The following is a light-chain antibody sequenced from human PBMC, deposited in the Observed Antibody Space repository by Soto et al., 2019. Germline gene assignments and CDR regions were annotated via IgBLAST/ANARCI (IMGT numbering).Light chain of an antibody. CDR2: GAS. CDR3: QQLSNWPWT. Sequence: EIVLTQSPGTLSFSPGERATLSCRASQSVSSSYLAWYQQKPGQAPRLLIYGASSRATGIPDRFSGSESGTEFTLTISSLQSEDFATYYCQQLSNWPWTFGQGTKVDIK. V-gene: IGKV3D-20*02. CDR1: QSVSSSY. J-gene: IGKJ1*01.